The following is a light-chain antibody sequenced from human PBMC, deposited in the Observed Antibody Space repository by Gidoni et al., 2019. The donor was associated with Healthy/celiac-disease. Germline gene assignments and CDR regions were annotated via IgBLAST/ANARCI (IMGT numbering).Light chain of an antibody. V-gene: IGLV2-14*01. CDR1: SSDVGGYNY. Sequence: QSALTQPASVSGSPGPSITISCTGTSSDVGGYNYASWYQQHPGKAPKLMIYEVSNRPSGVSNRFSGSKSGNTASLTISGLQAEDEADYYCSSYTSSSTLVFGGGTKLTVL. CDR2: EVS. J-gene: IGLJ3*02. CDR3: SSYTSSSTLV.